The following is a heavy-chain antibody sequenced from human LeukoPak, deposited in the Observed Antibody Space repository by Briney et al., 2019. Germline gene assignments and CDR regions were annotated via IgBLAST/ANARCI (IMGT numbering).Heavy chain of an antibody. D-gene: IGHD2-2*02. V-gene: IGHV3-15*01. J-gene: IGHJ4*02. CDR3: TTGTGVPAAIHCNY. CDR1: GFTFSNAW. Sequence: GGSLRLSCAASGFTFSNAWMSWVRQAPGKGLEWVGRIKSKTDGGTTDYAAPVKGRFTISRDDSKTTLYLQMNSLKTEDTAVYYCTTGTGVPAAIHCNYWGQGTLVTVSS. CDR2: IKSKTDGGTT.